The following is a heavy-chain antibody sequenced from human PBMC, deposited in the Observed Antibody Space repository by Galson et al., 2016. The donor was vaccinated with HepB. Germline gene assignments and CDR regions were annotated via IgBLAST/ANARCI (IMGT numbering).Heavy chain of an antibody. J-gene: IGHJ4*02. V-gene: IGHV3-48*02. CDR2: ISGDSTTV. Sequence: SLRLSCAASGFTFSDHSMNWVRQTPGKGLEWISYISGDSTTVEYADSVEGRFTISRNNARNSLYLQMNSLRDEDTAIYYCAGSFVLKWGQGTLVTVSS. CDR1: GFTFSDHS. CDR3: AGSFVLK. D-gene: IGHD3-10*02.